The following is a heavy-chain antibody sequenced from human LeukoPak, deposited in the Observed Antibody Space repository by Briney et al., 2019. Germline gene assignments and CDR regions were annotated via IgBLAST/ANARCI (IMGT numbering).Heavy chain of an antibody. J-gene: IGHJ6*03. CDR3: ARACPAYCNGGSCYYYYYMDV. D-gene: IGHD2-15*01. Sequence: SETLSLTCTVSGGSISTSGYCWGWVRQPPGKGLEWIGSIYYTETAYYNPSLKSRVTISVDTSKNHFSLNLSSVTAADTAVYYCARACPAYCNGGSCYYYYYMDVWGKGTTVTVSS. V-gene: IGHV4-39*07. CDR1: GGSISTSGYC. CDR2: IYYTETA.